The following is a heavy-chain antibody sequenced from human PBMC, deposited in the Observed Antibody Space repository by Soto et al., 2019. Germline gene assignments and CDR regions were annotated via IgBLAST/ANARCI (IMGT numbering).Heavy chain of an antibody. D-gene: IGHD2-15*01. CDR2: INHSGST. V-gene: IGHV4-4*02. Sequence: PSETLSLTCSVSGFSISRSNWWTWVRQAPGKGLEWIGEINHSGSTNYNPSLKSRVTISVDTSKNQFSLKLSSVTAADTAVYYCARGRYRVVVAATPNWFDPWGQGTLVTVSS. CDR3: ARGRYRVVVAATPNWFDP. J-gene: IGHJ5*02. CDR1: GFSISRSNW.